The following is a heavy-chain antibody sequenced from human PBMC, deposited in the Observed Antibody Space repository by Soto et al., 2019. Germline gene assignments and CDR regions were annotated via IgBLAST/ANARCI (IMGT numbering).Heavy chain of an antibody. CDR3: AKTEAARPNLSLVS. CDR2: ISGSGGGT. J-gene: IGHJ4*02. V-gene: IGHV3-23*01. D-gene: IGHD6-6*01. Sequence: PGGSLRLSCAATGFTFSSYAMSWVRQAPGKGLEWVSVISGSGGGTYYADSVKGRFTISRDKSKNTLYLQMNSLRVEDTAVFYCAKTEAARPNLSLVSWGQGNLVTVSS. CDR1: GFTFSSYA.